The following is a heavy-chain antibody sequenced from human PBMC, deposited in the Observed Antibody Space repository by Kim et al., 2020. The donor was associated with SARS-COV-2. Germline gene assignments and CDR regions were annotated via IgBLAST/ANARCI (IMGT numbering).Heavy chain of an antibody. J-gene: IGHJ6*02. Sequence: ESVKGRYTIARDNSKNTLCLQMNSLGVEGTAVYYCAKEGDYYGTRGYVMDVWGQGTTVTVSS. D-gene: IGHD3-10*01. CDR3: AKEGDYYGTRGYVMDV. V-gene: IGHV3-30*02.